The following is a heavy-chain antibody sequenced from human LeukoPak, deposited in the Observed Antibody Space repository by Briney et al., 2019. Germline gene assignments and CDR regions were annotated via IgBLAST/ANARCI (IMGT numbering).Heavy chain of an antibody. J-gene: IGHJ6*04. V-gene: IGHV3-72*01. CDR2: SRNKANSYTT. CDR3: ARGYCSRTSCYLEYFYGMDV. CDR1: GFTFSDHY. Sequence: TGGSLRLSCATSGFTFSDHYMDWVRQAPGKGLEWVGRSRNKANSYTTEYAASVKGRFTISRDDSKNSLYLQMNSLKTEDTAVYYCARGYCSRTSCYLEYFYGMDVWGKGTTVTVSS. D-gene: IGHD2-2*01.